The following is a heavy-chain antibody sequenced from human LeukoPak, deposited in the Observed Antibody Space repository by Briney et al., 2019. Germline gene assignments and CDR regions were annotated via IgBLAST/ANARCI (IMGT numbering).Heavy chain of an antibody. D-gene: IGHD1-26*01. CDR1: GGSVSSGSYY. J-gene: IGHJ4*02. CDR2: IYYSGST. CDR3: ARDGRFPPEVLPRYFDY. Sequence: SETLSLTCTVSGGSVSSGSYYWGWIRQPPGKGLEWIGNIYYSGSTYYNPSLKSRVTISVETSKNQFSLKLSSVTAADTAVYYCARDGRFPPEVLPRYFDYWGQGTLVTVSS. V-gene: IGHV4-39*07.